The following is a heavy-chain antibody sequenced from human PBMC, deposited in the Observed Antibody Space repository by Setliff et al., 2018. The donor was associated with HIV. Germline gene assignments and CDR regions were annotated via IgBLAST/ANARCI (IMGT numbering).Heavy chain of an antibody. Sequence: ASVKVSCKASGYRFNTYGISWVRQAPGQGLERMGWISPYNGDTRSAQRLQGRVTLTTDTSTNTAYMEMRTLRSDDTAVYYCVRGVTRDISGYYRDEYFQYWGQGTPVTVS. CDR3: VRGVTRDISGYYRDEYFQY. CDR1: GYRFNTYG. V-gene: IGHV1-18*01. D-gene: IGHD3-22*01. J-gene: IGHJ1*01. CDR2: ISPYNGDT.